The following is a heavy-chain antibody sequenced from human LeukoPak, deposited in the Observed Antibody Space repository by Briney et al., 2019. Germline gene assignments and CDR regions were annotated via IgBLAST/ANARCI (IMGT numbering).Heavy chain of an antibody. CDR3: ARRSISYYYYYIDV. D-gene: IGHD6-13*01. CDR2: ISHSGST. V-gene: IGHV4-34*01. Sequence: SETLSLTCAVYGGSFSGYYWSWIRQPPGKGLEWIGEISHSGSTNYNPSLKSRVTISVDTSKNQFSLKLSSVTAADTAVYYCARRSISYYYYYIDVWSKGTTVTVSS. CDR1: GGSFSGYY. J-gene: IGHJ6*03.